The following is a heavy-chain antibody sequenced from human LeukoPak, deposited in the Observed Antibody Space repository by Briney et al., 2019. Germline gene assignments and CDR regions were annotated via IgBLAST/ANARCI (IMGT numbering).Heavy chain of an antibody. D-gene: IGHD6-6*01. V-gene: IGHV1-3*01. Sequence: GASVKVSCKASGYTFTSYAMHWVRQAPGQRLEWMGWINAGNGNTKYSQKFQGRVTITRDTSASTAYMELSSLRSEDTAVYYCVKGLDYSSSQMDSWGQGTLVTVSS. CDR2: INAGNGNT. J-gene: IGHJ4*02. CDR3: VKGLDYSSSQMDS. CDR1: GYTFTSYA.